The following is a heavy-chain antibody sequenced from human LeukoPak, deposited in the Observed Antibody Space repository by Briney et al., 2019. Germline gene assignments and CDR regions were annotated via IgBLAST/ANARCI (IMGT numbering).Heavy chain of an antibody. V-gene: IGHV3-7*01. D-gene: IGHD1-26*01. CDR3: ARDPIVGDTGGGDY. J-gene: IGHJ4*02. CDR2: INGDGSIE. CDR1: GFTFSSYW. Sequence: GGSLRLSCAASGFTFSSYWMTWVRQAPGKGLEWVSNINGDGSIENYVHSVRGRFSIFRDNAKDALYLQMNSLRVDNTAIYYCARDPIVGDTGGGDYWGQGTLVIVSS.